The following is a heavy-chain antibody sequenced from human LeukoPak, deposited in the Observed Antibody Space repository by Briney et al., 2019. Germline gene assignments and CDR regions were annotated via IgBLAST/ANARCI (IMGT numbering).Heavy chain of an antibody. CDR3: AAYSYGYLYYFDY. CDR1: GGSFSGYY. D-gene: IGHD5-18*01. V-gene: IGHV4-34*01. CDR2: INHSGST. Sequence: SETLSLTCAVYGGSFSGYYWSWIRQPPGKGPEWIGEINHSGSTNYNPSLKSRVTISVDTSKNQFSLKLSSVTAADTAVYYCAAYSYGYLYYFDYWGQGTLVTVSS. J-gene: IGHJ4*02.